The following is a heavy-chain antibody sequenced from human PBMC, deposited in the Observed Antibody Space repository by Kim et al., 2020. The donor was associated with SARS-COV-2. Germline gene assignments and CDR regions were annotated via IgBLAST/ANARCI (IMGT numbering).Heavy chain of an antibody. Sequence: GGSLRLSCAASGFTFNDAPMHWVRQASGKGLEWVARIRSKTNRYATAYAASVKGRFTISRDDSKNTAYLQMNSLRTEDTAVYYCTRIPGTKLAFGDDFDIWGQGTMVTVSS. CDR3: TRIPGTKLAFGDDFDI. J-gene: IGHJ3*02. V-gene: IGHV3-73*01. D-gene: IGHD1-1*01. CDR1: GFTFNDAP. CDR2: IRSKTNRYAT.